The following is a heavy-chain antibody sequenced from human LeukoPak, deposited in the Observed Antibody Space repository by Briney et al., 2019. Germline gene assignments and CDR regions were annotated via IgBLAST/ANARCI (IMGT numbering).Heavy chain of an antibody. D-gene: IGHD3-16*02. V-gene: IGHV1-69*05. CDR3: ARNPKYPPVYDYVWGSYRPPTYYYYYYTDV. CDR1: GGTFSSYA. J-gene: IGHJ6*03. Sequence: GASVKVSCKASGGTFSSYAISWVRQAPGQGLEWMGRIIPIFGTANYAQKLQGRVTITTDESTSTAYMELSSLRSEDTAVYYCARNPKYPPVYDYVWGSYRPPTYYYYYYTDVWGKGTTVTVSS. CDR2: IIPIFGTA.